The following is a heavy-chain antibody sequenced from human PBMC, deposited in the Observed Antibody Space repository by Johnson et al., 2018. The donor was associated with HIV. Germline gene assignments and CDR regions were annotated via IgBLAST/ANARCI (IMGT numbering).Heavy chain of an antibody. CDR2: IGTAGDT. D-gene: IGHD3-10*01. CDR3: ARDPKRSGSYYKDAFDI. Sequence: MQLVESGGGLIQPGGSLRLSCAASGFTFSSYDMHWVRQATGKGLEWVSAIGTAGDTYYPGSVKGRFTISRDNSKNTLYLQMNSLRAEDTAVYYCARDPKRSGSYYKDAFDIWGQGTMVTVYS. CDR1: GFTFSSYD. J-gene: IGHJ3*02. V-gene: IGHV3-13*01.